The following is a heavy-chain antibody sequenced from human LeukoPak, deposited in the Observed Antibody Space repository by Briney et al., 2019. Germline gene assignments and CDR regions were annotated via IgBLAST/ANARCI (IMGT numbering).Heavy chain of an antibody. D-gene: IGHD3-10*01. CDR3: ARETYYYGSGSPSPFDY. CDR1: GGTFSSYA. Sequence: SVKVSCKASGGTFSSYAISWVRQAPGQGLEWMGGIIPIFGTANYAQKFQGRVTVTADKSTSTAYMELSSLRSEDTAVYYCARETYYYGSGSPSPFDYWGQGTLVTVSS. CDR2: IIPIFGTA. V-gene: IGHV1-69*06. J-gene: IGHJ4*02.